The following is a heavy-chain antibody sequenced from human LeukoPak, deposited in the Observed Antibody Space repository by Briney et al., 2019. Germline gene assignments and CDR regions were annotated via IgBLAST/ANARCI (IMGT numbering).Heavy chain of an antibody. V-gene: IGHV3-53*01. CDR1: EFTVSRNS. Sequence: GGSLRLSCAAPEFTVSRNSMSWVRQTPGKGLEWVSVVYSGCCTFYVDSVKGRLTISRDMSKNTLCLQMNSLRVEDTAVYYCARVGVAGTVHDAFDIWGQGTMVTVSS. D-gene: IGHD6-19*01. CDR2: VYSGCCT. J-gene: IGHJ3*02. CDR3: ARVGVAGTVHDAFDI.